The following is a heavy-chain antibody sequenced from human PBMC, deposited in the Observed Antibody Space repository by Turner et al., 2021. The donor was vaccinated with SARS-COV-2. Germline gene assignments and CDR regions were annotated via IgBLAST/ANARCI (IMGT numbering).Heavy chain of an antibody. D-gene: IGHD3-22*01. CDR2: IYYSGST. V-gene: IGHV4-39*01. CDR3: ARNSPKWYYYDSSGYYDY. CDR1: GGSISSRSYF. Sequence: QLQLQESGPGLVKPSETLYLTCTVSGGSISSRSYFWGWIRQPPGKGLEWIGVIYYSGSTYHNPSLKSRVTISEDTSKNQFSLKLSSVTAADTAVYYCARNSPKWYYYDSSGYYDYWGQGTLVTVSS. J-gene: IGHJ4*02.